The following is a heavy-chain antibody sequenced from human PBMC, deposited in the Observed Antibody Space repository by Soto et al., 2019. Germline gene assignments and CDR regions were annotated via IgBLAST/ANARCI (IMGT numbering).Heavy chain of an antibody. CDR2: ISSGSSTI. Sequence: PGRSLRLSCAASGFTFSSYSLNWVRQAPGKGLEWVSYISSGSSTIYYADSVKGRFTISRDNAKNSLYLQMNSLRAEDTAVYYATRSAYMDVWGKGTTVTVSS. CDR3: TRSAYMDV. CDR1: GFTFSSYS. V-gene: IGHV3-48*01. D-gene: IGHD2-2*01. J-gene: IGHJ6*03.